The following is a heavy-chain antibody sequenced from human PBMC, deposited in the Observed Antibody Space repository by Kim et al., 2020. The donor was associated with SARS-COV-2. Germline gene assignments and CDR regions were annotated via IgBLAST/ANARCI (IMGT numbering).Heavy chain of an antibody. CDR2: SYSSGSSK. Sequence: GGSLRLSCAASGFTFSSYVMSWVRQAPGKGLEWVSLSYSSGSSKYYADSVKGRFTISRDNSKNALYLQRNGLRAEDTGVYYCAKEADYSSSWYLGYFDYWGQGTLVTVSS. D-gene: IGHD6-13*01. CDR1: GFTFSSYV. J-gene: IGHJ4*02. V-gene: IGHV3-23*03. CDR3: AKEADYSSSWYLGYFDY.